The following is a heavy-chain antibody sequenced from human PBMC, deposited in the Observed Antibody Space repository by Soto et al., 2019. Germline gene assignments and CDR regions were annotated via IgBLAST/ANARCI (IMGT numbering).Heavy chain of an antibody. Sequence: SETLCLPQTFSWFSIVGGNYLLSLNPQNPGKGLEWIGYIYYSGSTYYNPSLKSRVTISVDTSKNQFSLKLSSVTAADTAVYYCARARQYYDCEFDPWGQGTLVTVS. CDR2: IYYSGST. V-gene: IGHV4-31*02. J-gene: IGHJ5*02. D-gene: IGHD3-22*01. CDR3: ARARQYYDCEFDP. CDR1: WFSIVGGNYL.